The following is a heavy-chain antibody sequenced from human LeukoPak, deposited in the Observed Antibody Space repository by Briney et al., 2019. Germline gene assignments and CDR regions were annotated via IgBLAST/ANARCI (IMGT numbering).Heavy chain of an antibody. D-gene: IGHD6-19*01. V-gene: IGHV1-2*02. J-gene: IGHJ3*02. CDR3: ARGQKQFRRYDAFDI. Sequence: ASVKVSCKASGYTFTSYDINWVRQATGQGLEWMGWINPNSGGTNYAQKFQGRVTMTRDTSISTAYMELSRLRSDDTAVYYCARGQKQFRRYDAFDIWGQGTMVTVSS. CDR2: INPNSGGT. CDR1: GYTFTSYD.